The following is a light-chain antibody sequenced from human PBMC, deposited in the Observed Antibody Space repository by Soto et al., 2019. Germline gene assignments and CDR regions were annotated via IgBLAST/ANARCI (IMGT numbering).Light chain of an antibody. J-gene: IGLJ1*01. V-gene: IGLV2-11*01. CDR3: CSYAGSYTYV. CDR2: DVS. Sequence: QSVLTQPASVSGSPGQSITISCTGTSSFVGGYNYVSWYQQHPGKAPKLMIYDVSKRPSGVPDRFSGSKSGNTASLTISGLKAEDEADYYCCSYAGSYTYVFGTGTKVTVL. CDR1: SSFVGGYNY.